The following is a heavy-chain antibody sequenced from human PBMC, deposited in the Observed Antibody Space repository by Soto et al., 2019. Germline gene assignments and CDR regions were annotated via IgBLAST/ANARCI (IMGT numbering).Heavy chain of an antibody. CDR1: VFTFSGSA. D-gene: IGHD3-22*01. Sequence: RWSLRLSCSASVFTFSGSAMHWFRQASGKGLEWVGRIRSKANSYATAYAASVKGRFTISRDDSKNTAYLQMNSLKTEDTAVYYCTGLGTLYYYDSSGYSSYYYGMDVWGQGTTVTVSS. CDR3: TGLGTLYYYDSSGYSSYYYGMDV. V-gene: IGHV3-73*01. CDR2: IRSKANSYAT. J-gene: IGHJ6*02.